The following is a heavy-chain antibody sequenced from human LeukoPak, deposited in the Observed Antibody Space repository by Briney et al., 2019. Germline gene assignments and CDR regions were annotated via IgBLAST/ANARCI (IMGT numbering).Heavy chain of an antibody. D-gene: IGHD5-12*01. CDR2: INPSGGSK. V-gene: IGHV1-46*04. J-gene: IGHJ3*01. CDR3: AGGAVDIAAFDV. CDR1: GYTFTSYY. Sequence: GASLNVSCTASGYTFTSYYMRWVRQAPGQGLEWMGIINPSGGSKSYAHKLQGRVTMTRDTYKRTVYMELSSLSSDDAAVYYCAGGAVDIAAFDVWGEGTMVTVSS.